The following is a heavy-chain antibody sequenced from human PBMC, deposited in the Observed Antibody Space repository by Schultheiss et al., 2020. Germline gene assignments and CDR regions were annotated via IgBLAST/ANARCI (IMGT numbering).Heavy chain of an antibody. V-gene: IGHV3-33*01. Sequence: GGSLRLSCAASGFPFRSYDIHWVRQAPGKGLEWVSSISYDGNTKSYVDSVKGRFTVSRDNSRNTLFLQIDSLRAEDTAVYYCARDPPSRPDNPLYYFDYWGQGTPVNGYS. CDR1: GFPFRSYD. D-gene: IGHD1-14*01. J-gene: IGHJ4*02. CDR3: ARDPPSRPDNPLYYFDY. CDR2: ISYDGNTK.